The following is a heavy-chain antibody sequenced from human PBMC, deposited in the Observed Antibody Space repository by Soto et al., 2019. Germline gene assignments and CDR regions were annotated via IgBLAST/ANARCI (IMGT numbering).Heavy chain of an antibody. V-gene: IGHV3-30-3*01. CDR1: GFTFGSYA. CDR3: ARVPSSSGRAHFDY. CDR2: ISYDGSNK. J-gene: IGHJ4*02. Sequence: QVQLVESGGGVVQPGSSLSPPCPASGFTFGSYAIPWVRQPPGRGRGGVAVISYDGSNKYYADSVKGGLPISRDNSKNTLYLQMNSLRAEDTAVYYCARVPSSSGRAHFDYWGQGTLVTVSS. D-gene: IGHD2-15*01.